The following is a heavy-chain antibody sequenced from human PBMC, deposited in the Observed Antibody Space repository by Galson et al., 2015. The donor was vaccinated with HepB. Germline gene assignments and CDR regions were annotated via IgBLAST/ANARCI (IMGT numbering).Heavy chain of an antibody. Sequence: SVKVSCKASGYKFNDYGITWVRQAPGQGLEWMGWISAYSGNTDYAQKLQGRITMTTDTSTSTAYMELKNLRSDDTAVYYCARGGRVVVITAVDYWGQGTLVTVSS. CDR1: GYKFNDYG. V-gene: IGHV1-18*01. D-gene: IGHD2-15*01. J-gene: IGHJ4*02. CDR3: ARGGRVVVITAVDY. CDR2: ISAYSGNT.